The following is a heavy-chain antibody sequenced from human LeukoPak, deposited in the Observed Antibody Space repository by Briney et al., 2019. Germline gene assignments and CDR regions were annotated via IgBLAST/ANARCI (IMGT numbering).Heavy chain of an antibody. Sequence: PGGSLRLSCAASGFTFSSYGMHWVRQAPGKGLEWVAGIWYDGSNKYYADSVKGRFTISRDNSKNKLYLQMNSLRAEDTAVYYCERDESYYFDYWGQGTLVTVSS. CDR2: IWYDGSNK. V-gene: IGHV3-33*01. CDR3: ERDESYYFDY. CDR1: GFTFSSYG. J-gene: IGHJ4*02.